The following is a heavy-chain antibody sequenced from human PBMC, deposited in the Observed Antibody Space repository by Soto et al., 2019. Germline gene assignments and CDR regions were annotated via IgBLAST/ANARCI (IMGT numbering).Heavy chain of an antibody. V-gene: IGHV1-2*04. J-gene: IGHJ5*02. CDR1: GYTFTGYY. CDR3: GRAAHSSGPDTRRGVTWFDP. D-gene: IGHD6-25*01. CDR2: INPNSGGT. Sequence: ASVKVSCKTSGYTFTGYYMHWVRLAPGQGLEWMGWINPNSGGTNYAQKFQGWVTMTRDTSISTAYMELSRLRSDDTPVYYCGRAAHSSGPDTRRGVTWFDPWAQETRVPVSS.